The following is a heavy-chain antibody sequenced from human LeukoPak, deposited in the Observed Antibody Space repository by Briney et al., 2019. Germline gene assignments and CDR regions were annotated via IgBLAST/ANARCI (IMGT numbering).Heavy chain of an antibody. CDR3: ARVYLYTTGWSAAYYYFMDV. J-gene: IGHJ6*03. Sequence: PGASVKVSCKASTYISSDFGISWVRLAPGGGLGWMGWVSGDKGQTNYGHKFYGRVTMTMETSTNTASMELRGLRSDDTAIYYCARVYLYTTGWSAAYYYFMDVWGKGTTVIVSS. V-gene: IGHV1-18*01. CDR2: VSGDKGQT. CDR1: TYISSDFG. D-gene: IGHD3-16*02.